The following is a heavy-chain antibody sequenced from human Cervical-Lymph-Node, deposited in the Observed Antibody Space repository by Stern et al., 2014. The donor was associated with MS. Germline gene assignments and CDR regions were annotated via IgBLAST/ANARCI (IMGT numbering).Heavy chain of an antibody. CDR3: AVDRTRGEDAFDI. CDR2: ISSYNGRP. J-gene: IGHJ3*02. Sequence: QVQLLQPGTEVKKPGASVKVSCKAFGYAFTSNSINWVRQAPGQGLEWMGWISSYNGRPNYAKKCQGRVTMTTDTSTTTVSLELRSLRSDDTAVYYCAVDRTRGEDAFDIWGQGTMVIVSS. D-gene: IGHD1-14*01. V-gene: IGHV1-18*01. CDR1: GYAFTSNS.